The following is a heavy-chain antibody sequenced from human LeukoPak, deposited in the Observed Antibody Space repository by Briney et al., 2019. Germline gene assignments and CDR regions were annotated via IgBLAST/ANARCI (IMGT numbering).Heavy chain of an antibody. J-gene: IGHJ4*03. CDR3: ARQRGSGCFDY. CDR1: RFTLSNYW. V-gene: IGHV3-7*01. D-gene: IGHD6-19*01. Sequence: GGSLRLSCAASRFTLSNYWMSWVRQAPGKGLEWVANIKQDGSETYYVDSVKGRFTISRDNAKNSLSLQMNSLRAEDTAVYYCARQRGSGCFDYWGQGPWSPSPQ. CDR2: IKQDGSET.